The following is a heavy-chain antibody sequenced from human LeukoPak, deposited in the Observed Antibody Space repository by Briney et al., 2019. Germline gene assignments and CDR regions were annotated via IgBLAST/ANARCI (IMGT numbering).Heavy chain of an antibody. J-gene: IGHJ3*02. CDR3: AREVEFVVVVAATADAFDI. V-gene: IGHV3-11*01. D-gene: IGHD2-15*01. CDR2: ISSSGSTI. CDR1: GFTFSDYY. Sequence: GGSLRLSCAASGFTFSDYYMSWIRQAPGKGLEWVSYISSSGSTIYYADSVKGRFTISRDNAKNSLYLQMNSLRAEDTAVYYCAREVEFVVVVAATADAFDIWGQGTMVTVSS.